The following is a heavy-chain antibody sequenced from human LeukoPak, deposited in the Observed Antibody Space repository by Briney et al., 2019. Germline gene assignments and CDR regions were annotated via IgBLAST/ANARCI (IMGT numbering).Heavy chain of an antibody. CDR3: ARSVPDYTRFDF. J-gene: IGHJ4*02. Sequence: GGSLRPSCVASGFTFSDYAMNWVRQAPGKGLEWVSTFKTNQVYYAESVRGRFTISTDNSKNTAYLQMNSLRVEDTALYYCARSVPDYTRFDFWGQGTLVTVSS. CDR1: GFTFSDYA. V-gene: IGHV3-23*05. CDR2: FKTNQV. D-gene: IGHD4-11*01.